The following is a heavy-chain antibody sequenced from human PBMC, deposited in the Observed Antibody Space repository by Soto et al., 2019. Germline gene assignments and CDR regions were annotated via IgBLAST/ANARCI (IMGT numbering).Heavy chain of an antibody. V-gene: IGHV6-1*01. CDR2: TYYRSKWYI. Sequence: SQTLSLTCAISGDSVSSNSAAWNWISQSPSRGLEWLGRTYYRSKWYIDYALSVKSRITINPDTTKNQLSLQLDSVTPEDTAVYYCARARDYDAWSGYTSQYYYYGMDVWGQGTTVTVSS. J-gene: IGHJ6*02. CDR3: ARARDYDAWSGYTSQYYYYGMDV. D-gene: IGHD3-3*01. CDR1: GDSVSSNSAA.